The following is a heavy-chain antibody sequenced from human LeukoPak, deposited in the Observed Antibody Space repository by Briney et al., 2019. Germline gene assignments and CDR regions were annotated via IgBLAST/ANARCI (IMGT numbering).Heavy chain of an antibody. CDR3: ARVSDRYNWNDFKRYFDY. D-gene: IGHD1-20*01. J-gene: IGHJ4*02. CDR1: GYTFTGYY. Sequence: ASVKVSGKASGYTFTGYYMHWVRQAPGQGLEWMGWINPNSGGTNYAQKFQGRVTMTRDTSISTAYMELSRLRSDDTAVYYCARVSDRYNWNDFKRYFDYWGQGTLVTVSS. CDR2: INPNSGGT. V-gene: IGHV1-2*02.